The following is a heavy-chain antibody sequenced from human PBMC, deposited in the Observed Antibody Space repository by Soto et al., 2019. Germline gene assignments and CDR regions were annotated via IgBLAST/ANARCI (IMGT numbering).Heavy chain of an antibody. CDR1: GDSISTVDYF. Sequence: SETLSFTCSVSGDSISTVDYFWAWIRQPPGQALEYIGYIYKSTTTYYNPSFESRVAISLDTSKSQFSLNVTSVTAADTAVYFCARGRYCLTGRCFPNWFDSWGQGTLVTVSS. CDR2: IYKSTTT. V-gene: IGHV4-30-4*01. CDR3: ARGRYCLTGRCFPNWFDS. J-gene: IGHJ5*01. D-gene: IGHD2-15*01.